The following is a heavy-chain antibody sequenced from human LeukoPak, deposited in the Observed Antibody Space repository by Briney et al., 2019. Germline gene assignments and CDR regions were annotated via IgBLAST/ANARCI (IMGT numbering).Heavy chain of an antibody. J-gene: IGHJ6*03. CDR1: GGSISSSSYY. CDR3: ARGGIYVPYRVVVPAARSHANYYYYYMDV. V-gene: IGHV4-39*07. Sequence: PSETLSLTCTVSGGSISSSSYYWGWIRQPPGKGLEWIGSIYYSGSTYYNPSLKSRVTISVDTSKNQFSLKLSSVTAADTAVYYCARGGIYVPYRVVVPAARSHANYYYYYMDVWGKGTTVTISS. CDR2: IYYSGST. D-gene: IGHD2-2*01.